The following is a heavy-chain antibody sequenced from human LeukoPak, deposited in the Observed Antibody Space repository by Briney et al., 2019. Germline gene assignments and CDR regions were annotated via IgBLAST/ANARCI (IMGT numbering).Heavy chain of an antibody. CDR2: IYYSGST. CDR3: ARDSRRTGFRYFQH. Sequence: SETLSLTCTVSGGSISSSSYSWGWIRQPPGKGLEWIGSIYYSGSTYYNPSLKSRVTISVDTSKNQFSLKLSSVTAADTAVYYCARDSRRTGFRYFQHWGQGTLVTVSS. D-gene: IGHD6-6*01. V-gene: IGHV4-39*02. CDR1: GGSISSSSYS. J-gene: IGHJ1*01.